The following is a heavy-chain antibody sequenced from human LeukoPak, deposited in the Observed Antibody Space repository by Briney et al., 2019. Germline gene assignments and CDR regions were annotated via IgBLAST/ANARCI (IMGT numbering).Heavy chain of an antibody. CDR1: GFTFDDSA. Sequence: GGSLRLSCAASGFTFDDSAMTWVRQAPGKGLEWVSGINWNGGTTHYADSVKGRFTISRDNAKNSLYLQMNSLRAEDTALYYCAREQGMVRGSWFDPWGQGTLVTVS. J-gene: IGHJ5*02. V-gene: IGHV3-20*04. D-gene: IGHD3-10*01. CDR2: INWNGGTT. CDR3: AREQGMVRGSWFDP.